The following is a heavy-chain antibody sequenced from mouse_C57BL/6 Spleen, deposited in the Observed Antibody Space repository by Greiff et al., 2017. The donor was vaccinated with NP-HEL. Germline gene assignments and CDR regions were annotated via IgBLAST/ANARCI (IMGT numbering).Heavy chain of an antibody. Sequence: EVQRVESGGGLVKPGGSLKLSCAASGFTFSDYGMHWVRQAPEKGLEWVAYISSGSSTIYYADTVKGRFTISRDNAKNTLFLQMTSLSSEDTAMYYCARWGNLYAMDYWGQGTSVTVSS. J-gene: IGHJ4*01. CDR3: ARWGNLYAMDY. CDR1: GFTFSDYG. D-gene: IGHD2-1*01. V-gene: IGHV5-17*01. CDR2: ISSGSSTI.